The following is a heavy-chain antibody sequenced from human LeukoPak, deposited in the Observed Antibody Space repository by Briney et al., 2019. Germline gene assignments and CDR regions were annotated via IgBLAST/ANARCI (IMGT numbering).Heavy chain of an antibody. CDR2: IYHSGST. J-gene: IGHJ6*03. V-gene: IGHV4-4*02. Sequence: SETLSLTCVVSGDSISTTNWWSWVRQPPGKGLEWIGEIYHSGSTNYNPSLKSRVTMSVDTSENQFSLRLSSVTAADAAVYYCARSYYYYYYMDVWGKGTTVTISS. CDR3: ARSYYYYYYMDV. CDR1: GDSISTTNW.